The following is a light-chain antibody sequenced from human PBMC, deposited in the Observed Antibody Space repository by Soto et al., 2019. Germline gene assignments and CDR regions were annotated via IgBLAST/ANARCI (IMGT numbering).Light chain of an antibody. CDR3: QQYGSSRP. CDR1: ETVNSNY. V-gene: IGKV3-20*01. CDR2: AAS. Sequence: DIVLTQSPGTLSLSPGERATLSCRASETVNSNYLALYQQKPGQAPRLLIYAASRRATGIRDRFSGSGSGTDFTLPLPRMESEDFAVDHCQQYGSSRPFGQGTKVDIK. J-gene: IGKJ1*01.